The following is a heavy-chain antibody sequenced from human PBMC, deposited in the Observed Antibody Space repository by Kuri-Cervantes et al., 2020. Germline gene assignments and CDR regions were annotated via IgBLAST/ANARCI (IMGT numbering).Heavy chain of an antibody. D-gene: IGHD2-15*01. CDR1: GFTFSSYE. V-gene: IGHV3-48*03. CDR2: ISSSGSTI. CDR3: AKGPVVAATLYYFDY. J-gene: IGHJ4*02. Sequence: GESLKISCAASGFTFSSYEMNWVRQAPGKGLEWVSYISSSGSTIYYADSVKGRFTISRDNSKNTLYLQMNSLRAEDTAVYYCAKGPVVAATLYYFDYWGQGTLVTVSS.